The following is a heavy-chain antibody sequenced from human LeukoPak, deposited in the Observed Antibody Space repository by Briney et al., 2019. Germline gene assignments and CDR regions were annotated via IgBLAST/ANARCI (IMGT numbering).Heavy chain of an antibody. D-gene: IGHD6-6*01. Sequence: SETLSLTCTVSGGSISSYYWSWIRQPPGKGLEWIGYIYYSGSTNYNPSLKSRVTISVDTSKNQFSLKLSSVTAADTAVYYCARGRKLDTYYYYYYMDVWGKGTTVTVSS. CDR3: ARGRKLDTYYYYYYMDV. CDR2: IYYSGST. V-gene: IGHV4-59*01. J-gene: IGHJ6*03. CDR1: GGSISSYY.